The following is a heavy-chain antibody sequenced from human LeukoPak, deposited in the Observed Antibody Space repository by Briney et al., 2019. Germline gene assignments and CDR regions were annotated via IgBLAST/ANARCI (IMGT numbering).Heavy chain of an antibody. Sequence: GGSLRLSCAASGFTFSSYWMHWVRQAPGKGLVWVSRINSDGSSTSYADSVKGRFTISRDNAKNTLYLQMNSLSAEDTAVYYCARVGGYPSVYYFDYWGQGTLVTVSS. J-gene: IGHJ4*02. CDR1: GFTFSSYW. V-gene: IGHV3-74*01. CDR2: INSDGSST. CDR3: ARVGGYPSVYYFDY. D-gene: IGHD5-12*01.